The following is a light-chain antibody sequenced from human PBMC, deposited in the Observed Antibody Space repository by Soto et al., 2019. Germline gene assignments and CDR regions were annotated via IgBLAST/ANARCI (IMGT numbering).Light chain of an antibody. J-gene: IGKJ2*01. CDR3: HQYNNWPPYT. CDR1: QSISYN. Sequence: EIVMTQSPLTLSLSPGERVTLSCRASQSISYNLAWYQQKPGQAPRLLIYGASTRATGIPARFSGSGSGTKFTLTISSLQSEDFAVYYCHQYNNWPPYTFGQGTKVDIK. CDR2: GAS. V-gene: IGKV3-15*01.